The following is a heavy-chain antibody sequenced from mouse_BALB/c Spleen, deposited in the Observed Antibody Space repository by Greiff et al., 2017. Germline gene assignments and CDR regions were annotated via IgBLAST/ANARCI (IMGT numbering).Heavy chain of an antibody. D-gene: IGHD2-14*01. CDR2: ISDGGSYT. Sequence: EVKLQESGGGLVKPGGSLKLSCAASGFTFSDYYMYWVRQTPEKRLEWVATISDGGSYTYYPDSVKGRFTISRDNAKNNLYLQMSSLKSEDTAMYYCARGGYYRYDDGYAMDYWGQGTSVTVSS. J-gene: IGHJ4*01. V-gene: IGHV5-4*02. CDR1: GFTFSDYY. CDR3: ARGGYYRYDDGYAMDY.